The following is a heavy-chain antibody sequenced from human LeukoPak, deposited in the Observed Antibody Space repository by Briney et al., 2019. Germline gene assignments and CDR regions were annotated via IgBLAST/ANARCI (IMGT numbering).Heavy chain of an antibody. V-gene: IGHV1-2*02. Sequence: ASVKVSCKASGYTFTGYYMHWVRQAPGQGLEWMGWINPNHGDTNYAQKFQDRVSMTRDTSISTAYMHLSRLRSADTAVYYCARDELLWFGEPLDYWGQGTLVTVSS. J-gene: IGHJ4*02. CDR2: INPNHGDT. D-gene: IGHD3-10*01. CDR1: GYTFTGYY. CDR3: ARDELLWFGEPLDY.